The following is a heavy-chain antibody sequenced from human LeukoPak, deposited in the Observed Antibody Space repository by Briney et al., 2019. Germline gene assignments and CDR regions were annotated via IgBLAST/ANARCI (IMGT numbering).Heavy chain of an antibody. CDR1: GFTFSTYA. J-gene: IGHJ4*02. D-gene: IGHD2-21*01. CDR3: AREHYSGGY. V-gene: IGHV3-23*01. CDR2: INGIGGST. Sequence: PGGSLRLSCAASGFTFSTYAMSWVRQAPGKGLEWVSAINGIGGSTYYADSVKGRFTISRDDSKNTLYLQMNSLRAEDTAMYYCAREHYSGGYWGQGTLVTVSS.